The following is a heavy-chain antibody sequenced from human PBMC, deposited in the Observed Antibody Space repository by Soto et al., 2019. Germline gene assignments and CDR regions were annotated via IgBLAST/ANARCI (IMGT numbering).Heavy chain of an antibody. CDR2: INAGNGNT. J-gene: IGHJ5*02. CDR1: GYTFTSYA. CDR3: ASGRGWSRARWFDP. Sequence: QVQLVQSGAEVKKPGASVKVSCKASGYTFTSYAMHWVRQAPGQRLEWMGWINAGNGNTKYSQKFQGRVTITRDTSTSTAYMELSSLRSEDTAVYYCASGRGWSRARWFDPWGQGTLVTVSS. V-gene: IGHV1-3*01. D-gene: IGHD6-19*01.